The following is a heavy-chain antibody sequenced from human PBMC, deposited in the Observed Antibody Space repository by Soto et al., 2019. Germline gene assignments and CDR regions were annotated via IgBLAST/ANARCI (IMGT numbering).Heavy chain of an antibody. Sequence: ASVKVSCKASGYTFTGYYMHWVRQAPGQGLEWMGWINPNSGGTNYAQKNQGWVTMTRDTSISTAYMELSRLRSDDTAVYYFSRAPSYIVVVPAAPNWSMDVWVQGTTVTVSS. CDR1: GYTFTGYY. CDR3: SRAPSYIVVVPAAPNWSMDV. CDR2: INPNSGGT. D-gene: IGHD2-2*01. V-gene: IGHV1-2*04. J-gene: IGHJ6*02.